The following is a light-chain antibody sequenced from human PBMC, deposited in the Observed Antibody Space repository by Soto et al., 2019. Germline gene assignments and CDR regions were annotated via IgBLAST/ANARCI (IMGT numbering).Light chain of an antibody. J-gene: IGKJ1*01. V-gene: IGKV3-15*01. CDR1: QTISGT. CDR3: QQYDNWPWT. Sequence: VLTQTPGTLSLSPGGRATLSCRASQTISGTLAWYQQKPGQAPRLLIHGASTRAPGFPARFSGSGSGTDFTLTISSLQSEDFAVYYCQQYDNWPWTFGQGTKVDIK. CDR2: GAS.